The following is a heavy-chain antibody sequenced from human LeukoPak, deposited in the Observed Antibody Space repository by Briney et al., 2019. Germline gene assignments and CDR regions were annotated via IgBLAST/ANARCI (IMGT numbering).Heavy chain of an antibody. CDR3: ARGATLVRGVRYGTNAFDI. CDR2: IIPILGIA. Sequence: SVKVSCKASGGTFSSYTISWVRQAPGQGLEWMGRIIPILGIANYAQKFQGRVTITADKSTSTAYMELSSLRSEDTAVYYCARGATLVRGVRYGTNAFDIWGQGTMVTVSS. D-gene: IGHD3-10*01. J-gene: IGHJ3*02. CDR1: GGTFSSYT. V-gene: IGHV1-69*02.